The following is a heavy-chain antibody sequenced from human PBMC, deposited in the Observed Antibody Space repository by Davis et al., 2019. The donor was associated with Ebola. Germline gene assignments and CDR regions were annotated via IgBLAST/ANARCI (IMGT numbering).Heavy chain of an antibody. J-gene: IGHJ4*02. V-gene: IGHV1-69*13. Sequence: SVKVSCKASGGTFSSYAISWVRQAPGQGLEWMGGIIPIFGTANYAQKFQGRVTITADESTSTAYMELSSLRSEDTAVYYCANRACTNGVCYGADFDYWGQGTLVTVSS. CDR1: GGTFSSYA. CDR3: ANRACTNGVCYGADFDY. D-gene: IGHD2-8*01. CDR2: IIPIFGTA.